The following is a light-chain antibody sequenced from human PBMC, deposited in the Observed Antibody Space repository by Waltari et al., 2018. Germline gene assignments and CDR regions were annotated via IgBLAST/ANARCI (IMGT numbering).Light chain of an antibody. Sequence: EIVMTQSPATLSVSPGERATVSCRASQSVRSNVAWYQQKPGQAPRLLIYGASTRATGIPARFSGSVSGTEFTLTISSLQSEDFAVYYCQQYNNWPPFTFGQGTRLEIK. V-gene: IGKV3-15*01. CDR3: QQYNNWPPFT. CDR2: GAS. J-gene: IGKJ5*01. CDR1: QSVRSN.